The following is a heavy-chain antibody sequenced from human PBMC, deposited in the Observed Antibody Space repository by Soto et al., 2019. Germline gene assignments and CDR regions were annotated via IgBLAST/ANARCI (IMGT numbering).Heavy chain of an antibody. J-gene: IGHJ4*02. CDR3: ARQDSSGYYYCDY. Sequence: PSETLSLTCAVYGGSFSGYYWSWIRQPPGKGLEWIGEINHSGSTNYNPSLKSRVTISVDTSKNQFSLKLSSVTAADTAVYYCARQDSSGYYYCDYWGQGTLVTVSS. CDR1: GGSFSGYY. D-gene: IGHD3-22*01. V-gene: IGHV4-34*01. CDR2: INHSGST.